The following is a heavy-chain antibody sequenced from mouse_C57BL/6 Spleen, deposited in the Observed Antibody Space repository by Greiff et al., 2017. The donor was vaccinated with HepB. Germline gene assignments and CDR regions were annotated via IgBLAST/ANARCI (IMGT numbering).Heavy chain of an antibody. D-gene: IGHD1-1*01. Sequence: EVQLQQSGTVLARPGASVKMSCKTSGYTFTSYWMHWVKQRPGQGLEWIGAIYPGNSDTSYNQKFKGKAKLTAVTSASTAYMELSSLTNEDSAVYCCTRNSYYYGSRHYFDYWGQGTTLTVSS. V-gene: IGHV1-5*01. CDR1: GYTFTSYW. J-gene: IGHJ2*01. CDR2: IYPGNSDT. CDR3: TRNSYYYGSRHYFDY.